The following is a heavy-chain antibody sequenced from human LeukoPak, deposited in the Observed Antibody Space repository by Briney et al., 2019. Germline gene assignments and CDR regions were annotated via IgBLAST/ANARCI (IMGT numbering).Heavy chain of an antibody. V-gene: IGHV3-49*04. CDR3: TTYTRSRTFDY. J-gene: IGHJ4*02. CDR2: IRSKAYGGTT. Sequence: PGRSLRLSCTTSGFTSGDYAMSWVRQAPGKGLEWVGFIRSKAYGGTTEYAASVKGRFTISRDDSKNTLYLQMSSLKTEDTAVYYCTTYTRSRTFDYWGQGTLVTVSS. D-gene: IGHD2-2*02. CDR1: GFTSGDYA.